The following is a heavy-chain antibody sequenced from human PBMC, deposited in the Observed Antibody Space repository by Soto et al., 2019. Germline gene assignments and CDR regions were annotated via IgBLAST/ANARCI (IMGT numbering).Heavy chain of an antibody. CDR2: ISAYSGAT. D-gene: IGHD6-19*01. CDR1: GYTFSSYA. J-gene: IGHJ4*02. Sequence: APVKVSCKASGYTFSSYAISWVRQDHGQGLEWLGWISAYSGATRYAHKFQGRVTMTTDTSTSTAYMELRSLTSDDTAVYYCARSPSSGWYYFDYWGQGALVTVSS. V-gene: IGHV1-18*01. CDR3: ARSPSSGWYYFDY.